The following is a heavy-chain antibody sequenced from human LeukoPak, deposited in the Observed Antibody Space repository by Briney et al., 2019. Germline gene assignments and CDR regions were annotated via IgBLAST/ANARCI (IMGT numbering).Heavy chain of an antibody. CDR3: ARTHPPRYNYDVDAFDI. D-gene: IGHD5-24*01. J-gene: IGHJ3*02. Sequence: GGSLRLSCAASGFTFGSYSMNWVRQAPGKGLEWVSSIGSSSTYIYYADSVKGRFTISRDNAKNSLYLQMNSLRAEDTAVYYCARTHPPRYNYDVDAFDIWGQGTMVTVSS. CDR2: IGSSSTYI. CDR1: GFTFGSYS. V-gene: IGHV3-21*01.